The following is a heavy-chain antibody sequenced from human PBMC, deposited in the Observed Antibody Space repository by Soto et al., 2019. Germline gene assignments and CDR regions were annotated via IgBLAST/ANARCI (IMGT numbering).Heavy chain of an antibody. V-gene: IGHV3-15*01. Sequence: EVQLVESGGGLVKPGGSLRLSCAASGFIFSNAWLSWVRQAPGKGLEWVGSIKSKADGGTTNYAAPVKGRFNISRDGSKNTLYLQMNGLKTEDTAVYHCTTGWSSKDYWGQGTLVTVSS. J-gene: IGHJ4*02. CDR3: TTGWSSKDY. CDR2: IKSKADGGTT. CDR1: GFIFSNAW. D-gene: IGHD3-3*01.